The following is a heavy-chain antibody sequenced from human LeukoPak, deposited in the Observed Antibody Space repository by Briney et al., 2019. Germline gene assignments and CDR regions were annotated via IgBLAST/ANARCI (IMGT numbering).Heavy chain of an antibody. CDR2: ISAYNGNT. Sequence: ASVKVSCKASGYTFTSYGISWVRQAPGQGLEWMGWISAYNGNTSYAQKFQGRVTMTRDTSLSTAYMELSRLRSDDTAVYYCASVGENYGSGGDYFDYWGQGTLVTVSS. D-gene: IGHD3-10*01. J-gene: IGHJ4*02. CDR1: GYTFTSYG. CDR3: ASVGENYGSGGDYFDY. V-gene: IGHV1-18*01.